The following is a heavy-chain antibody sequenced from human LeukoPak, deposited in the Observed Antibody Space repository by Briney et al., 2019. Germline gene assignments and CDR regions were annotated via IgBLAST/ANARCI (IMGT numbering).Heavy chain of an antibody. CDR1: GDSVSTSNSY. CDR2: IYYSGIT. J-gene: IGHJ5*02. V-gene: IGHV4-39*01. D-gene: IGHD3-3*01. Sequence: PSETLSLTCTVSGDSVSTSNSYWGWIRQPPGKGLEWIGSIYYSGITYYNPSLKSRVTISVDTSKNQFSLKLTSVTAADTAMYYCARHDGTILVNWFDPWGQGTLVTVSS. CDR3: ARHDGTILVNWFDP.